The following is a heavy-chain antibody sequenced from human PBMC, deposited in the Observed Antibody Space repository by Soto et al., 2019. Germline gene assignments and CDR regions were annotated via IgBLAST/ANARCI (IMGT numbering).Heavy chain of an antibody. Sequence: QVQLVQSGAEVKKPGASVKVSCKASGYTFTSYDISWVRQAPGQGLEWMGWMNTSNGNTNYAQKLQGRVTMTTDTSTSTANMELRSLRPDDTAVYFCARDRKCVDPWGQGTLVTVS. CDR1: GYTFTSYD. J-gene: IGHJ5*02. CDR3: ARDRKCVDP. CDR2: MNTSNGNT. V-gene: IGHV1-18*01.